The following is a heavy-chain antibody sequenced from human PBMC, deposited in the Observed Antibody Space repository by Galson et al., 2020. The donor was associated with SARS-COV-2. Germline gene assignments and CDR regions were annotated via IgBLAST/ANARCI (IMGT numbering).Heavy chain of an antibody. CDR3: ARDSGAYLGWYFEL. Sequence: GESLKISCAASGFTFSHYPMHWVRQAPGKGLEWVAVISKYGNDKYYADSVKGRFTISRDNSKDTLYLEMDSLRPEDTAVYYCARDSGAYLGWYFELWGRGTLVTVSS. CDR1: GFTFSHYP. CDR2: ISKYGNDK. D-gene: IGHD1-26*01. V-gene: IGHV3-30*04. J-gene: IGHJ2*01.